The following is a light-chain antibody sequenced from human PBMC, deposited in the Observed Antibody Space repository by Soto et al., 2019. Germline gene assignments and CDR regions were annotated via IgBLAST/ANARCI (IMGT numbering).Light chain of an antibody. V-gene: IGKV3D-20*01. CDR3: QQDSSSRWT. J-gene: IGKJ1*01. CDR1: PSVDSSY. Sequence: IVLTQSPDTLSLPPGERATLSCGASPSVDSSYVAWYQQKPGLAPRLLMFDASSRANGIPDRFRGSGSGTGFTLTISSLEPEDCAVDYCQQDSSSRWTFGQGTKVEIK. CDR2: DAS.